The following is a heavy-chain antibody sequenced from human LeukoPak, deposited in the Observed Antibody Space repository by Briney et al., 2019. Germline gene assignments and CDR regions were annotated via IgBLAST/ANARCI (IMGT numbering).Heavy chain of an antibody. D-gene: IGHD5-12*01. CDR1: GFTFGNYN. V-gene: IGHV3-21*01. CDR3: AREHSGYDFPGRDYYYMDV. Sequence: GGSLRLSCAASGFTFGNYNMNWVRQAPGKGLEWVSSISSSSRSYIYYADSVKGRFTISRDNAKNSLYLQMNSVRAEDTAVYYCAREHSGYDFPGRDYYYMDVWGKGTTVTVSS. CDR2: ISSSSRSYI. J-gene: IGHJ6*03.